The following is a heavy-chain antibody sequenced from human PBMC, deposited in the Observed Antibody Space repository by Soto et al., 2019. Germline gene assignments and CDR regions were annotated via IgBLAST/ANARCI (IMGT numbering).Heavy chain of an antibody. J-gene: IGHJ4*02. CDR2: FLASGGNT. V-gene: IGHV1-46*01. D-gene: IGHD3-3*01. CDR1: GYSFFSYY. CDR3: ARGGATLFGVIDS. Sequence: ASVKVSCKASGYSFFSYYIHWVRQAPGQGLEWMGRFLASGGNTDYAQRFRGRISMTRDTSTTNTVSLELTSLTSDDTAVYYCARGGATLFGVIDSWGQGARVTVSS.